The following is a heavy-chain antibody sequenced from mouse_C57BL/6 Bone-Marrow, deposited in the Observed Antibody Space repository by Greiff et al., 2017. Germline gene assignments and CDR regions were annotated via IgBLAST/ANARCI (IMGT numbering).Heavy chain of an antibody. CDR3: ARDGYYVPPFAY. CDR1: GYTFTSYG. Sequence: VKLVESGAELARPGASVKLSCKASGYTFTSYGISWVKQRTGQGLEWIGEIYPRSGNTYYNEKFKGKATLTADKSSSTAYMELRSLTSEDSAVYFCARDGYYVPPFAYWGQGTLVTVSA. J-gene: IGHJ3*01. CDR2: IYPRSGNT. D-gene: IGHD2-3*01. V-gene: IGHV1-81*01.